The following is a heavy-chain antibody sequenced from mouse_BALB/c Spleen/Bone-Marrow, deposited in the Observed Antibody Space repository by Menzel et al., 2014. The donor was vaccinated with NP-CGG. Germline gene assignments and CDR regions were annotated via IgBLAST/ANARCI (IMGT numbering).Heavy chain of an antibody. V-gene: IGHV5-12-2*01. J-gene: IGHJ3*01. Sequence: DVKLVESGGGLVQPGGSLKLSCAASGFTFSSYTMSWVRQTPEKRLVWVAYISNGGGSTYYPDTVKGRFTISRDNAKNTLYLQMSSLKSEDSAMYYCARLTGTYWGQGTLVTVSA. CDR1: GFTFSSYT. D-gene: IGHD4-1*01. CDR2: ISNGGGST. CDR3: ARLTGTY.